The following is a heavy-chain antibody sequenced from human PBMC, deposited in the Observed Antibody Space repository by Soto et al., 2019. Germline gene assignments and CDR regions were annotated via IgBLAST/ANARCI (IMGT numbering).Heavy chain of an antibody. CDR1: GGSISSYY. V-gene: IGHV4-59*01. J-gene: IGHJ4*02. CDR3: ARDLSGHCGGGDCYYFDY. D-gene: IGHD2-21*02. Sequence: SETLSLTCTVSGGSISSYYWSWMRQPPGKGLEWIGYIHNSGTTNYNPSLKSRVTMSTDTSKNQISLRLSSVTAADTAVYYCARDLSGHCGGGDCYYFDYWGQGTLVTVSS. CDR2: IHNSGTT.